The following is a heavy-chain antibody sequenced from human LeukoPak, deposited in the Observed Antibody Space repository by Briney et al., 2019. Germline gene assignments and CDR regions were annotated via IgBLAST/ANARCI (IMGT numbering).Heavy chain of an antibody. Sequence: PGGSLRHSCAASGFTFSSYEMNWVRQAPGKGLEWVSYISSSGSTIYYADSVKGRFTISRDNAKNSLYLQMNSLRAEDTAVYYCARGGPDYVWGSYRPYFFDYWGQGTLVTDSS. J-gene: IGHJ4*02. CDR1: GFTFSSYE. CDR3: ARGGPDYVWGSYRPYFFDY. V-gene: IGHV3-48*03. D-gene: IGHD3-16*02. CDR2: ISSSGSTI.